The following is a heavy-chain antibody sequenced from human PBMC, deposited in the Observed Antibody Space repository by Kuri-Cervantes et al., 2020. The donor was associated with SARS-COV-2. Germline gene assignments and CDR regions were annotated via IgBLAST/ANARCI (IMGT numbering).Heavy chain of an antibody. D-gene: IGHD3-3*01. CDR3: AWGRGWTFDI. CDR2: IKADGGEM. CDR1: GFTLTYRW. Sequence: GGSLRLSCEASGFTLTYRWMAWFRQAPGKGLEWVAAIKADGGEMVYVDSAKGRFTISRDNAKNSVFLQTNSVRIGDTSLYFCAWGRGWTFDIWGRGTMVTVSS. J-gene: IGHJ3*02. V-gene: IGHV3-7*04.